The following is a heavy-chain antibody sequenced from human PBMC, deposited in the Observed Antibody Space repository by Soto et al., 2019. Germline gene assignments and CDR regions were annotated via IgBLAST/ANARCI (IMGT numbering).Heavy chain of an antibody. D-gene: IGHD2-2*03. V-gene: IGHV3-23*01. CDR2: ISGSGGST. CDR3: AKVDGLDIVVVPAAMHYYGMDA. Sequence: GGSLRLSCAASGFTFSSYAMSWVRQAPGKGLEWVSAISGSGGSTYYADSVKGRFTISRDNSKNTLYLQMNSLRAEDTAVYYCAKVDGLDIVVVPAAMHYYGMDAWGQGTTVTVSS. J-gene: IGHJ6*02. CDR1: GFTFSSYA.